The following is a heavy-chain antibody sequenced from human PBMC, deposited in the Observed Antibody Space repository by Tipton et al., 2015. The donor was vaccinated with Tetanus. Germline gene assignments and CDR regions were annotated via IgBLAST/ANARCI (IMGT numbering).Heavy chain of an antibody. CDR2: IYYSGTT. Sequence: TLSLTCIVSGGSMRSYYWSWIRQPPGKGLQWIGYIYYSGTTNYNPSLKSRVTISVDTSKNQFSLNLTSVTAADTAVYYCARGARGYTYGWGQGTLVTVSS. V-gene: IGHV4-59*01. J-gene: IGHJ4*02. CDR1: GGSMRSYY. D-gene: IGHD5-18*01. CDR3: ARGARGYTYG.